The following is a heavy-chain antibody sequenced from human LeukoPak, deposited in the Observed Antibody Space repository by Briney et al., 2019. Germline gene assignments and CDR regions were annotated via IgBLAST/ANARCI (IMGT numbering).Heavy chain of an antibody. V-gene: IGHV5-51*01. CDR1: GYSFGNIW. Sequence: GESLKISCQASGYSFGNIWIGWVRQRPGKGLQWMGIINPHDSTTKYSPSFQGQVTISIDKSINTAYLQWSSLTASDTAIYYCARHLRTSTYRDLDYWGQGTLVTVSS. CDR3: ARHLRTSTYRDLDY. CDR2: INPHDSTT. J-gene: IGHJ4*02. D-gene: IGHD1-14*01.